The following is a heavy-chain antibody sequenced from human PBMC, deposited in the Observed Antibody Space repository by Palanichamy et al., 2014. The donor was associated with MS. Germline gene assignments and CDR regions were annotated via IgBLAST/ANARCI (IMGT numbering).Heavy chain of an antibody. D-gene: IGHD4-17*01. CDR3: AKGRLNYGDYEY. Sequence: VQLVESGGGLTQPGGSLRLSCAASGFSVNGNYISWVRQAPGKGLEWVSVIYGDAATDYADSVRGRFTISRDTSQNTVYLQLNSLRAEDTAVYYCAKGRLNYGDYEYWGQGTLVTVSS. J-gene: IGHJ4*02. CDR1: GFSVNGNY. CDR2: IYGDAAT. V-gene: IGHV3-53*01.